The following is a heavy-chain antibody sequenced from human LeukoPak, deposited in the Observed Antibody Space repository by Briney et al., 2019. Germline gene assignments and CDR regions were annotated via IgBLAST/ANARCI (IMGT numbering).Heavy chain of an antibody. Sequence: SVKVSCKASGGTFSSYAISWVRQAPGQGLEWMGRIIPILGIANYAQKFQGRVTITADKSTSTAYMELSSLRSEDTAVYYCARERRSVSGRDFDYWGQGTLVAVSS. V-gene: IGHV1-69*04. D-gene: IGHD3-10*01. CDR3: ARERRSVSGRDFDY. CDR2: IIPILGIA. CDR1: GGTFSSYA. J-gene: IGHJ4*02.